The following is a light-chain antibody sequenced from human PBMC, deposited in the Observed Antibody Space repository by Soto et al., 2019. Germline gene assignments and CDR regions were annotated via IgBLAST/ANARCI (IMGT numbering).Light chain of an antibody. Sequence: DIVMTQSPLSLPVTPGEPASISCRSSQSLLHSNGFIYLDWYLQKPGQPPQLLIYLGSFRASGVSDRLSGSGSGTDFTLQISTVEAEDVGLYYCMQALQLPPTFGQGTKVDIK. J-gene: IGKJ1*01. V-gene: IGKV2-28*01. CDR2: LGS. CDR1: QSLLHSNGFIY. CDR3: MQALQLPPT.